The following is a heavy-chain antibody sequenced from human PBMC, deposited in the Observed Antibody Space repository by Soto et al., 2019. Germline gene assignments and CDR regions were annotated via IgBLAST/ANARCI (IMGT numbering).Heavy chain of an antibody. CDR1: GVSFSGYY. J-gene: IGHJ4*02. CDR2: INHSGST. Sequence: SETLSLTCAVYGVSFSGYYCSWIRQPPGKGLEWIGEINHSGSTNYNPSLKSRVTISVDTSKNQFSLKLSSVTAADTAVYYCARLLYSSGLDYWGQGTLVTVSS. V-gene: IGHV4-34*01. CDR3: ARLLYSSGLDY. D-gene: IGHD6-19*01.